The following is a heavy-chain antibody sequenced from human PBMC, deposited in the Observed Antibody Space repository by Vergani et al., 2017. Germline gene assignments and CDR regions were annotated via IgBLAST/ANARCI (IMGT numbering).Heavy chain of an antibody. CDR2: VEDRGYF. D-gene: IGHD1-14*01. J-gene: IGHJ4*02. Sequence: QVQLQESGPGLVRPSETLSLTCTVSGGSLSGYYWNWIRQTPGEGLEWIGYVEDRGYFNYNPSLKTRVSMSSDTSNNPFSLMLSSVTVAATAVYYCARSIVSRNPPDYFDNWVQGTLVTVSS. V-gene: IGHV4-59*01. CDR1: GGSLSGYY. CDR3: ARSIVSRNPPDYFDN.